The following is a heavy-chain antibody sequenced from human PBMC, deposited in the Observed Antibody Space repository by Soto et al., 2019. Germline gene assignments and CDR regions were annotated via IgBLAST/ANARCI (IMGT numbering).Heavy chain of an antibody. J-gene: IGHJ4*02. V-gene: IGHV4-59*01. Sequence: LSLTCTVSGGSISYYYWGWIRQPPGKGLEWIGSIYYSGNTHYNPSLKSRVTISVDTSMNQFSLNLDSVTAVDSAVYYCVRGGYVHAFDYWRQGALVTVSS. CDR1: GGSISYYY. D-gene: IGHD5-12*01. CDR3: VRGGYVHAFDY. CDR2: IYYSGNT.